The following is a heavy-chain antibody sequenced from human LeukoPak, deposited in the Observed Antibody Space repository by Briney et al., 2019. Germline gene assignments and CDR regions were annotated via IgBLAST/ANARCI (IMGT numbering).Heavy chain of an antibody. CDR3: ARDGQAFNSNWDYFEY. V-gene: IGHV3-23*01. D-gene: IGHD7-27*01. CDR1: GFTFSTFA. CDR2: IGNTET. Sequence: GGSLRLSCAASGFTFSTFAMAWVRQSPGKGLEWVSGIGNTETFYADSVKGRFTISSDNSRNTIYLHMSNLRAEDTALYYCARDGQAFNSNWDYFEYWGQGTPVTVSS. J-gene: IGHJ4*02.